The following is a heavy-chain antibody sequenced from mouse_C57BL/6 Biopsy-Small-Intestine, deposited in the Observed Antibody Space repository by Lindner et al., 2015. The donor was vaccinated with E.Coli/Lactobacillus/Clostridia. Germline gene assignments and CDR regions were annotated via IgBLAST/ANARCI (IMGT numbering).Heavy chain of an antibody. CDR1: GYTFTDYN. Sequence: VQLQESGPELVKPGASVKIPCKASGYTFTDYNMDWVKQSHGKSLEWIGDINPNNGGTIFNQKFKGKATLTVDKSSSTAYMDLRSLTSEDTAVYYCARRIVATRFFDVWGTGTTVTVSS. CDR3: ARRIVATRFFDV. D-gene: IGHD1-1*01. V-gene: IGHV1-18*01. J-gene: IGHJ1*03. CDR2: INPNNGGT.